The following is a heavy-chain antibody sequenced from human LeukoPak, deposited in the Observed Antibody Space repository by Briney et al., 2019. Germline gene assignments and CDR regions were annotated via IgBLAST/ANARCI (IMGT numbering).Heavy chain of an antibody. Sequence: ASETLSLTCTVSGGSISSYYWSWIRQPPGKGLEWIGYIYYSGSTNCNPSLKSRVTISVDTSKNQFSLKLSSVTAADTAVYYCARHKSSSSWYYGFDPWGQGTQVTVSS. CDR3: ARHKSSSSWYYGFDP. V-gene: IGHV4-59*08. CDR1: GGSISSYY. J-gene: IGHJ5*02. D-gene: IGHD6-13*01. CDR2: IYYSGST.